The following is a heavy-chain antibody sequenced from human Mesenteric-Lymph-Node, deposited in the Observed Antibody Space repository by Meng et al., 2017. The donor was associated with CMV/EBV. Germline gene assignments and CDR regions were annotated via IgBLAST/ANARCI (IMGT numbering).Heavy chain of an antibody. D-gene: IGHD5-24*01. CDR3: ARDGFYFDL. J-gene: IGHJ4*02. V-gene: IGHV3-66*02. CDR2: VHSDGSI. CDR1: GFIVSSYH. Sequence: SLSLACEASGFIVSSYHMSWVRQAPGKGLEWVSIVHSDGSIFYADPVKGRVTVSRDNSKNTLLLQMNSLKPEDMAVYYCARDGFYFDLWGQGTLVTVSS.